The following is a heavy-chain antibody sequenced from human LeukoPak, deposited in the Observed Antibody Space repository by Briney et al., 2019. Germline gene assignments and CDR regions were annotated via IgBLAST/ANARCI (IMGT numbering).Heavy chain of an antibody. V-gene: IGHV3-30*04. CDR2: ISYDGSNK. CDR3: ASDYGGNNGHCFDY. J-gene: IGHJ4*02. CDR1: GFTFSSYA. Sequence: QPGGSLRLSCAASGFTFSSYAMHWVRQAPGKGLEWVAVISYDGSNKYYADSVKGRFTISRDNSKNTLYLQMSSLRAEDTAVYYCASDYGGNNGHCFDYWGQGTLVTVSS. D-gene: IGHD4-23*01.